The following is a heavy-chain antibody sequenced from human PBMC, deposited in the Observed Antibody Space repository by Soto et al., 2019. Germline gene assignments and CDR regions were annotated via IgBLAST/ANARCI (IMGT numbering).Heavy chain of an antibody. CDR2: INAGNGNT. D-gene: IGHD6-19*01. V-gene: IGHV1-3*01. Sequence: QVQLVQSGAEVKKPGASVKVSCKASGYTFTSYAMYWVRQAPGQRLEWMGWINAGNGNTKYSQKFQGRVTITRDTPASTAYMELSSLRSEDTAVYYCARDRVIWYSSGWPYNWFDPWGQGTLVTVSS. CDR3: ARDRVIWYSSGWPYNWFDP. J-gene: IGHJ5*02. CDR1: GYTFTSYA.